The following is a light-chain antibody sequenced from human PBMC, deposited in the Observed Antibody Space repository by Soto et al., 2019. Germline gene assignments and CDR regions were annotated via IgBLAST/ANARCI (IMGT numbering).Light chain of an antibody. CDR2: GAS. Sequence: EIVLTHSPGTLAVSPCEGATLSSSASQSVSSNSLAWYQQKPGQHPRLLIYGASSRATGIPDRFSGSGSGTEFTLSISSRQSEDFEAYYCQQHYKWPWTFGQGTKVDMK. CDR1: QSVSSN. V-gene: IGKV3D-15*01. CDR3: QQHYKWPWT. J-gene: IGKJ1*01.